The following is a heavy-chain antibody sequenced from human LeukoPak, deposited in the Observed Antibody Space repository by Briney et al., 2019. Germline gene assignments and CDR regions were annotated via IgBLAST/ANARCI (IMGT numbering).Heavy chain of an antibody. CDR1: GGSISSYY. V-gene: IGHV4-4*07. CDR2: IYTSGST. CDR3: ARRLAVAGTRGAYYFGY. D-gene: IGHD6-19*01. Sequence: SETLSLTCTVSGGSISSYYWSWIRQPAGKGLEWIGRIYTSGSTNYNPSLKSRVTMSVDTSKNQFSLKLSSVTAADTAVYYCARRLAVAGTRGAYYFGYWGQGTLVTVSS. J-gene: IGHJ4*02.